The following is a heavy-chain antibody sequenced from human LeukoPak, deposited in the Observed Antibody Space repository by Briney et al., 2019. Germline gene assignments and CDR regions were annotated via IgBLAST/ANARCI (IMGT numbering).Heavy chain of an antibody. J-gene: IGHJ4*02. CDR3: ATDGQVWFQGGLDY. CDR1: GFTFSSYA. D-gene: IGHD3/OR15-3a*01. CDR2: ISGSGSST. Sequence: GGSLRLSCAASGFTFSSYAMSWVRQAPGKGLEWVSAISGSGSSTYYADSVKGRFTISRDNSKNTLYLQLKSLRAEDTAVYYCATDGQVWFQGGLDYWGQGTLVTVSS. V-gene: IGHV3-23*01.